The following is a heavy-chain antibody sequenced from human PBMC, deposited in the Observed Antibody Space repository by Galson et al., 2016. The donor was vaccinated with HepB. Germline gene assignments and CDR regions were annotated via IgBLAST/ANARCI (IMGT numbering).Heavy chain of an antibody. CDR1: GFTFSSYT. CDR2: ISGSGSFT. D-gene: IGHD6-19*01. J-gene: IGHJ4*02. V-gene: IGHV3-23*01. Sequence: SLRLSCAASGFTFSSYTMSWVRQAPGMGLEWVSSISGSGSFTYFADSVKGRFTISRDNSKNTLYLQMNSLRAEDTATYYCAKDPGRGSGWFFSDSWGQGTLVTVSS. CDR3: AKDPGRGSGWFFSDS.